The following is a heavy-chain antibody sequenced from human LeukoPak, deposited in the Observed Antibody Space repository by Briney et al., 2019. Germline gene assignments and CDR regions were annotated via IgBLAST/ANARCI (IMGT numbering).Heavy chain of an antibody. D-gene: IGHD6-13*01. CDR3: ASSWYEYYYYYMDV. Sequence: GASVKVSCKASGYTFTGYYMHWVRQAPGQGLEWMGWINPNSGGTNYAQKFQGRVTMTRDTSISTAYMELSRLRSDDTAVYYCASSWYEYYYYYMDVWGKGTTVTVSS. J-gene: IGHJ6*03. CDR2: INPNSGGT. CDR1: GYTFTGYY. V-gene: IGHV1-2*02.